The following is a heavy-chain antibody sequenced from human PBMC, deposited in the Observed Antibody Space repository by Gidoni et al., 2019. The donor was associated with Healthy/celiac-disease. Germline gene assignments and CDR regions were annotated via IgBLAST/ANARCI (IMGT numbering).Heavy chain of an antibody. CDR1: GYTFTSYG. D-gene: IGHD5-18*01. Sequence: QVQLVQSGAEVKKPGASVKVSCKASGYTFTSYGISWVRQAPGQGLEWMGWISAYNGNTNYAQKLQGRVTMTTDTSTSTAYMELRSLRSDDTAVYYCARAGGSMDTAMVLKPLSDYWGQGTLVTVSS. CDR3: ARAGGSMDTAMVLKPLSDY. V-gene: IGHV1-18*01. J-gene: IGHJ4*02. CDR2: ISAYNGNT.